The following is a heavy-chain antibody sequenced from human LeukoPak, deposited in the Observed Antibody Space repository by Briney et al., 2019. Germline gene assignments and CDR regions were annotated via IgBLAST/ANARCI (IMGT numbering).Heavy chain of an antibody. D-gene: IGHD3-16*02. V-gene: IGHV1-8*01. Sequence: ASVKVSCKASGYTFTSYDINWVRQATGQGLEWMGWMNPNSGNTGYAQKFQGRVTMTRNTSISTAYMELSSLRSEDTAVYYCARVATTPYYDYVWGSYRPLDYWGQGTLVTVSP. CDR3: ARVATTPYYDYVWGSYRPLDY. CDR1: GYTFTSYD. J-gene: IGHJ4*02. CDR2: MNPNSGNT.